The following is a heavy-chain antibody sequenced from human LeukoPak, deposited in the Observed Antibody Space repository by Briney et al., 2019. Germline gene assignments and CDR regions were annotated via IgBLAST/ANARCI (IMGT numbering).Heavy chain of an antibody. V-gene: IGHV3-30*18. CDR2: ISSDGSNT. D-gene: IGHD3-22*01. CDR1: GFTFSAYD. J-gene: IGHJ4*02. Sequence: PGRSLRLSCVASGFTFSAYDMHWVRQAPGKGLEWVAVISSDGSNTFFADSVKGRFTVSRDNSNNTLHLQMNSLRTEDTAVFYCAKGLHYYDSSGYNRGFDYWGQGTLVTVSS. CDR3: AKGLHYYDSSGYNRGFDY.